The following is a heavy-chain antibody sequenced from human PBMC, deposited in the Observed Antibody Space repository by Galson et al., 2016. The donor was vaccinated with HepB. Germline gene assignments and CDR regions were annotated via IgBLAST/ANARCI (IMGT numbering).Heavy chain of an antibody. Sequence: SLRLSCAASGFTFSSYAMSWVRQAPGKGLEWVSTISTSGGSTYYADSVKGRFTISRDNSKNTMYLQMNSLRGEDTAVYYCARGLAYNYGYFDYWGQGTLVTVSS. D-gene: IGHD5-18*01. V-gene: IGHV3-23*01. CDR1: GFTFSSYA. CDR3: ARGLAYNYGYFDY. CDR2: ISTSGGST. J-gene: IGHJ4*02.